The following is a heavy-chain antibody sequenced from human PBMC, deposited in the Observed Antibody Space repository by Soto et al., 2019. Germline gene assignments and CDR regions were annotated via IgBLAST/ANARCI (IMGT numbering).Heavy chain of an antibody. D-gene: IGHD6-25*01. J-gene: IGHJ4*02. Sequence: EVLLVESGGGLVQPGGSMRLACAASGLTLSHYWMHWVRQVPGKGLVWVAEISNDERNIRTSYADSVKGRCTVSRDDAKNTLYLQMNSLRGDDTAVYYCASLSAPDDFWGQGAQVTVSS. CDR2: ISNDERNI. CDR1: GLTLSHYW. CDR3: ASLSAPDDF. V-gene: IGHV3-74*01.